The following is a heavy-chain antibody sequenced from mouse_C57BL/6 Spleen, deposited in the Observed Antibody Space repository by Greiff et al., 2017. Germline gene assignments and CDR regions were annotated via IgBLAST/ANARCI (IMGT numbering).Heavy chain of an antibody. D-gene: IGHD2-2*01. V-gene: IGHV1-15*01. J-gene: IGHJ3*01. CDR3: TSGDYGYDPAWFAY. Sequence: VQLQQSGAELVRPGASVTLSCKASGYTFTDYEMHWVKQTPVHGLEWIGAIDPETGGTASNQQFKGKAILTADKSSSTAYMGLRSLTSEDSAVYYCTSGDYGYDPAWFAYWGQGTLVTVSA. CDR1: GYTFTDYE. CDR2: IDPETGGT.